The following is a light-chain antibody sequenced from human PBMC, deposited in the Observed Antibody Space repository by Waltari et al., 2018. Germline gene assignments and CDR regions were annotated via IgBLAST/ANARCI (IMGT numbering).Light chain of an antibody. CDR1: QSVNKN. J-gene: IGKJ1*01. V-gene: IGKV3-15*01. Sequence: EIVMTQSPATLSVSPGERATLTCRASQSVNKNLAWYQQKPGQAPRLLIYLASIRATGIPARFSGSASGTEFTLTISSLQSEDFAIYYCQQYYQWPQTFGQGTKVEIK. CDR3: QQYYQWPQT. CDR2: LAS.